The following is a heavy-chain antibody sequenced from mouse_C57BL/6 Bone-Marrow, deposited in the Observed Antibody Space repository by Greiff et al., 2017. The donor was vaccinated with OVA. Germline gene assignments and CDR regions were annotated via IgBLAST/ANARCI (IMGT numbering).Heavy chain of an antibody. CDR3: ARAARAAFAY. Sequence: QVQLQQPGTELVKPGASVKLSCKASGYTFTSYWMHWVKQRPGQGLEWIGDIYPGSGSTNYNEKFKSKATLTVDTSSSTAYMQLSSLTSEDSAVYYCARAARAAFAYWGQGTLVTVSA. J-gene: IGHJ3*01. CDR1: GYTFTSYW. CDR2: IYPGSGST. V-gene: IGHV1-55*01. D-gene: IGHD3-1*01.